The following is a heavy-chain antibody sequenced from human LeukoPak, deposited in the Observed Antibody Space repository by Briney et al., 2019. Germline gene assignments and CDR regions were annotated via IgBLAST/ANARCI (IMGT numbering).Heavy chain of an antibody. CDR1: GYTFTGYY. Sequence: ASVKVSCKASGYTFTGYYMHWVRQAPGQGLEWMGWINPNSGGTNYAQKFQGRVTMTRDTSISTAYMELSRLRSDDTAVYYWSRVTLVGYGSGSLYYYHGMGVWGQGNTGTGSS. D-gene: IGHD3-10*01. CDR3: SRVTLVGYGSGSLYYYHGMGV. J-gene: IGHJ6*01. CDR2: INPNSGGT. V-gene: IGHV1-2*02.